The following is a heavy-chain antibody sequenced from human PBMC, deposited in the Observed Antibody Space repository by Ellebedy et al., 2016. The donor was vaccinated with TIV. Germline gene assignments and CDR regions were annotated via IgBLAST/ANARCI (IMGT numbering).Heavy chain of an antibody. CDR1: GGSISSSSYY. V-gene: IGHV4-39*01. CDR2: IYYSGST. D-gene: IGHD4-17*01. J-gene: IGHJ4*02. CDR3: AAGSYGTDY. Sequence: MPSETLSLTCTVSGGSISSSSYYWGWIRQPPGKGLEWIGSIYYSGSTYYNPSLKSRVTISVDTSKNQFSLKLSSVTAADTAVYHCAAGSYGTDYWGQGTLVTVSS.